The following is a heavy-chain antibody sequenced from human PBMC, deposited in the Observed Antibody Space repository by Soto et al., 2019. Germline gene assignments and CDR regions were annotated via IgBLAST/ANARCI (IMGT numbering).Heavy chain of an antibody. CDR2: IKQDGSEK. CDR1: GFTFSSYW. CDR3: ARDGLAENGPYEHLRPIAAYLRPRLNWFDP. J-gene: IGHJ5*02. D-gene: IGHD6-6*01. V-gene: IGHV3-7*01. Sequence: AGGSLRLSCAASGFTFSSYWISWVRQAPGKGLEWVANIKQDGSEKYYVDSVKGRFTISRDNAKNSLYLQMNSLRAEDTAVYYCARDGLAENGPYEHLRPIAAYLRPRLNWFDPWGQGTLVTVSS.